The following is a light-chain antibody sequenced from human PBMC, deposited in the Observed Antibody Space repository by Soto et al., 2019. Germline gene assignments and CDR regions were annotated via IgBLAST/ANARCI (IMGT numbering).Light chain of an antibody. CDR2: DVS. J-gene: IGKJ1*01. Sequence: EIVLTQSPSTLSLSPGERATLSCRASQSVSSYLAWYQQKPGQAPRLLIYDVSNRATGIPARFSGSGSGTDFTLTISSLEPEDSAVYYCQQRSNWPPLGTFGQGTKVEIK. CDR3: QQRSNWPPLGT. CDR1: QSVSSY. V-gene: IGKV3-11*01.